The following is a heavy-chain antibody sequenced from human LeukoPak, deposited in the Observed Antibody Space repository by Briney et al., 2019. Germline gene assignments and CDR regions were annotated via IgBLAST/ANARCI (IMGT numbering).Heavy chain of an antibody. D-gene: IGHD4-17*01. J-gene: IGHJ4*02. Sequence: ASVKVSCKASGYTFTGYSMHWVRQAPGQGLEWMGWISPNSGATNYAQNFQGRVTMTRDTSISTAYMELSRLRSDDTAVYYCARVQDYGDQESNYWGQGTLVTVSS. CDR3: ARVQDYGDQESNY. CDR2: ISPNSGAT. CDR1: GYTFTGYS. V-gene: IGHV1-2*02.